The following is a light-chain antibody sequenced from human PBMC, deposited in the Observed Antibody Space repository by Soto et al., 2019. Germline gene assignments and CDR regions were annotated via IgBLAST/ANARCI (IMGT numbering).Light chain of an antibody. J-gene: IGKJ1*01. CDR3: QQYNXYET. CDR2: KSS. Sequence: DIQMAQSPSTLSASVGDRVTITCRASQSISSWLAWYQQKPGKAPKLLIYKSSSLESGVPSRFSGSGSGTEFTLTISRLQPDDFATYYCQQYNXYETCGQGTKV. V-gene: IGKV1-5*03. CDR1: QSISSW.